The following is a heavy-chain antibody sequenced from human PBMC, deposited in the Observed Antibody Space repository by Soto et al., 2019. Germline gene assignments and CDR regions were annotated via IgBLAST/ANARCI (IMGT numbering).Heavy chain of an antibody. CDR2: IWYDGSNK. CDR3: ARDRPASGMEV. V-gene: IGHV3-33*01. Sequence: QVQLVESGGGVVQPGRSLRLSCAASGFTFSSYGMHWVRQAPGKGLEWVAVIWYDGSNKYYADSVKGRFTISRDNSKNTLYLQMNSLRAEDTAVYYCARDRPASGMEVWGQGTTVTVSS. CDR1: GFTFSSYG. J-gene: IGHJ6*02.